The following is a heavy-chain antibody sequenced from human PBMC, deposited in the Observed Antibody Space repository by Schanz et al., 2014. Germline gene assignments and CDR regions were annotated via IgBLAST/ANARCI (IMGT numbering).Heavy chain of an antibody. CDR1: GGSISSYY. J-gene: IGHJ3*02. CDR3: ARDRGHGDLPGDI. CDR2: INHGGST. V-gene: IGHV4-59*12. D-gene: IGHD4-17*01. Sequence: QVQLQESGPGLVKPSETLSLTCTVSGGSISSYYWSWIRLPPGKGLEWIAEINHGGSTNYNPSLKSRATISVDTSKNQFSLKVRSVTAADTAVYYCARDRGHGDLPGDIWGQGTMVTVSS.